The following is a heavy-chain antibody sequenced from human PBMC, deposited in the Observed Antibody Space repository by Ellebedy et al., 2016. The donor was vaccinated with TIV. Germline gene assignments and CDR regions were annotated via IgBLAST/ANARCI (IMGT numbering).Heavy chain of an antibody. J-gene: IGHJ6*02. V-gene: IGHV3-48*01. CDR3: ARGGSYRPMDV. CDR1: GFTFSSYS. Sequence: GESLKISCAASGFTFSSYSMNWVRQAPGKGLEWVSYISSSISTIYYADSVKGRFTISRENAKNSLYLQMNSLRAEDTAVYYCARGGSYRPMDVWGQGTTVTVSS. CDR2: ISSSISTI. D-gene: IGHD3-16*01.